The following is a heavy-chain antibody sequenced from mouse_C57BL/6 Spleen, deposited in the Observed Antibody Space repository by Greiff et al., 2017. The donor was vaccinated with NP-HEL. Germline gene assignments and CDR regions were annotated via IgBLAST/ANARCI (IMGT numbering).Heavy chain of an antibody. J-gene: IGHJ2*01. Sequence: EVQVVESGGGLVKPGGSLKLSCAASGFTFSSYAMSWVRQTPEKRLEWVATISDGGSYTYYPDNVKGRFTLSRDNAKNNLYLQMSHLKSEDTAMYYGARCDRNFFCDYWGKGTTLTVAS. CDR2: ISDGGSYT. CDR3: ARCDRNFFCDY. CDR1: GFTFSSYA. V-gene: IGHV5-4*01. D-gene: IGHD2-14*01.